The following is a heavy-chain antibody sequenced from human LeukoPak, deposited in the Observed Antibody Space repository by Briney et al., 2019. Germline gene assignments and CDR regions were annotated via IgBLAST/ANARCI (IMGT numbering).Heavy chain of an antibody. D-gene: IGHD2-2*02. CDR2: IYYSGST. Sequence: SETLSLTCTVSGGSISSYSWSWIRQRPGKGMEWVGYIYYSGSTNYNHSLKSRVTIPVDTSKNQFSLNLSSVTAADTAVYYCARGYGSSTSCYTAWLYWGGGTLVTVSS. V-gene: IGHV4-59*01. J-gene: IGHJ4*02. CDR3: ARGYGSSTSCYTAWLY. CDR1: GGSISSYS.